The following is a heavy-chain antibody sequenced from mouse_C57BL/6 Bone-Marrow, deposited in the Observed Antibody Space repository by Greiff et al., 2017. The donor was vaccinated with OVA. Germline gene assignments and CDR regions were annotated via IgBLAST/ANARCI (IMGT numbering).Heavy chain of an antibody. CDR3: ATNWEGGYFDV. D-gene: IGHD4-1*01. Sequence: EVQVVESGPELVKPGASVKISCKASGYSFTGYYMNWVKQSPEKSLEWIGEINPSTGGTTYNQKFKAKATLTVDKSSSTAYMQLKSLTSEDSAVYYCATNWEGGYFDVWGTGTTVTVSS. CDR2: INPSTGGT. V-gene: IGHV1-42*01. CDR1: GYSFTGYY. J-gene: IGHJ1*03.